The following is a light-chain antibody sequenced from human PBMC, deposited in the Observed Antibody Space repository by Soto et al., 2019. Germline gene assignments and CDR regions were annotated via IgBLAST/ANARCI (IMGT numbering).Light chain of an antibody. V-gene: IGLV1-36*01. CDR2: CDD. CDR3: AAWDDSLNGVV. Sequence: QSVLTQPPSMSEAPRQRVTISCSGSSSNIGNNAVNWYQQLPGKAPKLLIYCDDLLPSGVSDRFSGSKSGTSASLAISGLQSEDEADYYCAAWDDSLNGVVFGGGTKLTVL. J-gene: IGLJ2*01. CDR1: SSNIGNNA.